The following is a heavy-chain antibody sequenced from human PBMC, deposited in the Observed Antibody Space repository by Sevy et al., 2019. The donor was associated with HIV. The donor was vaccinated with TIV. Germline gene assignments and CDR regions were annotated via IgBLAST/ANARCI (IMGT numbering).Heavy chain of an antibody. CDR1: GYSFSNYW. CDR2: IYPGDSDS. V-gene: IGHV5-51*01. CDR3: ARYGNNAFDY. Sequence: GEALKISCKGSGYSFSNYWIGWVRQMPGKGLEWMGIIYPGDSDSRYSPSFQGQVTISVDKSISTAYLQWSSLKASDTAMYYRARYGNNAFDYWGQGTLVTVSS. D-gene: IGHD1-1*01. J-gene: IGHJ4*02.